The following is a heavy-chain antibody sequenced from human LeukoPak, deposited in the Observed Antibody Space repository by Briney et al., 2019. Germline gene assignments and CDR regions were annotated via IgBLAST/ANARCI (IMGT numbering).Heavy chain of an antibody. Sequence: GGSLRLSCAASGFTFSSYSMTWVRQAPGKGLEWVSSISSSSSYIYYADSVKGRFTISRDNAKNSLYLQMNSLRAEDTAVYYCAREGLWPDWYFDLWGRGTLVTVSS. V-gene: IGHV3-21*01. CDR1: GFTFSSYS. J-gene: IGHJ2*01. CDR2: ISSSSSYI. D-gene: IGHD5-18*01. CDR3: AREGLWPDWYFDL.